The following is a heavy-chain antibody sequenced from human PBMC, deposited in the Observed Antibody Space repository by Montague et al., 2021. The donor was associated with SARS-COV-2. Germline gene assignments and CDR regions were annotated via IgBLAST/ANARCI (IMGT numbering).Heavy chain of an antibody. V-gene: IGHV4-61*02. J-gene: IGHJ4*02. D-gene: IGHD5-12*01. Sequence: TLSLTCTVSGGSISSGSYYWSWIRQPAGKGLEWIGRIYTGGTTDHSFSLKSRVTISVDTSKNQFSLKLTSVTAADTAVYYCARAHSGSWAHPDNWGQGILVTVSS. CDR3: ARAHSGSWAHPDN. CDR2: IYTGGTT. CDR1: GGSISSGSYY.